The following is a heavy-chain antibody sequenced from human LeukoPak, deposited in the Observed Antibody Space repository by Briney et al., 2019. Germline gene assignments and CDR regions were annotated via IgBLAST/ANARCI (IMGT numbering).Heavy chain of an antibody. CDR1: GFTFSSYA. CDR3: AKDPGSGWEEFDY. V-gene: IGHV3-23*01. Sequence: GGSLRLSCAASGFTFSSYAMSWVRQAPGKGLGWVSAISGSGGSTYYADSVKGRFTISRDNSKNTLYLQMNSLRAEDTAVYYCAKDPGSGWEEFDYWGQGTLVTVSS. J-gene: IGHJ4*02. D-gene: IGHD6-19*01. CDR2: ISGSGGST.